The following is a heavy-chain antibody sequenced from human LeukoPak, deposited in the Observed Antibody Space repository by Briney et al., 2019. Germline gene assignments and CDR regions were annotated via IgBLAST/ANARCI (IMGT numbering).Heavy chain of an antibody. CDR3: TRDRSRAEDD. CDR1: GFTFSGHW. Sequence: GGSLRLSCAVSGFTFSGHWMRWVRQAPGKGLEWVANINQGGSDKYYVDSVKGRFTISRDNANNLLYLQMNSLRGEDTAVYYCTRDRSRAEDDWGQGTLVTVSS. D-gene: IGHD1-14*01. J-gene: IGHJ4*02. V-gene: IGHV3-7*01. CDR2: INQGGSDK.